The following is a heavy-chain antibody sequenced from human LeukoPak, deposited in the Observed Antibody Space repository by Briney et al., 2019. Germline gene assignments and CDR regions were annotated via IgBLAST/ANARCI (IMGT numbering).Heavy chain of an antibody. V-gene: IGHV3-23*01. J-gene: IGHJ4*02. CDR1: GFTFSSYA. CDR2: ISGSGADT. Sequence: GGSLRLSCAVSGFTFSSYAMTWVRQAPGKGLEWVSAISGSGADTYYADSVKGRFTISRDNSKSTLYLQMNSLRAEDTAVYFCARNYYGSSGYYYPMGYWGQGTLVTVSS. CDR3: ARNYYGSSGYYYPMGY. D-gene: IGHD3-22*01.